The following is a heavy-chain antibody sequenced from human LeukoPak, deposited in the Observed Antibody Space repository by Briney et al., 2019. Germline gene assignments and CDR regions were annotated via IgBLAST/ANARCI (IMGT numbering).Heavy chain of an antibody. J-gene: IGHJ4*02. CDR3: ARVDYDFWSGFPIHPFDY. D-gene: IGHD3-3*01. CDR2: IYHSGTT. CDR1: GYSISNGYY. V-gene: IGHV4-38-2*02. Sequence: SETLSPTCTVSGYSISNGYYWGWIRQPPGRGLEWIGTIYHSGTTYYNPSLKSRVTISVDTSKNQFSLRLTSVTAADTAVYYCARVDYDFWSGFPIHPFDYWGQGTLVTVSS.